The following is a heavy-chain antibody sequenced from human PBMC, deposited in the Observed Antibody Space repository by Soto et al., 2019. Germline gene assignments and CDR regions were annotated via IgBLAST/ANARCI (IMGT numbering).Heavy chain of an antibody. D-gene: IGHD2-2*01. Sequence: QVQLQESGPGLVKPSGTLSLTCAVSGDYISSKHWWHGFRQTPGKGLERVGEIWPSGDTNYSPSLEGRVTVSLDKSQNQFSLRLTSVTAADTAVYYCASDEGHCSMTNCCPFDYWGQGILVTVSS. V-gene: IGHV4-4*02. CDR2: IWPSGDT. CDR1: GDYISSKHW. J-gene: IGHJ4*02. CDR3: ASDEGHCSMTNCCPFDY.